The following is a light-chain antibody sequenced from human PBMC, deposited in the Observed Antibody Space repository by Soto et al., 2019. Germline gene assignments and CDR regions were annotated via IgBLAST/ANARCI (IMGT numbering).Light chain of an antibody. V-gene: IGKV3-20*01. Sequence: EIVLTQSPGTLSLSAGERATLSCTASQSVSSSYLVWYQQKPGQAPRLLIYGASSRATGIPDRFSGSGSGTDFTPTITTLEPEDFVVYECQEDGCSHPYTFGQGTKVESK. CDR1: QSVSSSY. CDR2: GAS. J-gene: IGKJ2*01. CDR3: QEDGCSHPYT.